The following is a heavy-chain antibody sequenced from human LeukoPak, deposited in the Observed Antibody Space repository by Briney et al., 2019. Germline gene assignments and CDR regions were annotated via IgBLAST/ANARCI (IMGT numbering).Heavy chain of an antibody. CDR2: IYYSGST. CDR1: GGSIRGYY. V-gene: IGHV4-59*08. J-gene: IGHJ4*02. Sequence: PPETLSLTCTVSGGSIRGYYWSWIRQPPGKGLEWIGYIYYSGSTNYNPSLQSRVTISVDTSKNQFSLNLTSVTAADTAVYYCARYGSGTYPRFDYWGQGILVTVSS. CDR3: ARYGSGTYPRFDY. D-gene: IGHD3-10*01.